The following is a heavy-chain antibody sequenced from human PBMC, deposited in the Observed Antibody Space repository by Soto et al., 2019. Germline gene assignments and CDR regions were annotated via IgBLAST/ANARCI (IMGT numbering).Heavy chain of an antibody. CDR3: ARDTAFISSGLFNP. V-gene: IGHV3-11*01. D-gene: IGHD3-22*01. J-gene: IGHJ5*02. CDR2: ISDSANTM. CDR1: GFTFSDYY. Sequence: GGSLRLSCAASGFTFSDYYISWIRQAPGKGLEWTSHISDSANTMYYADSVKGRFTISRDNARKSLFLHMNSLRAEDKAVYYCARDTAFISSGLFNPWGQGTLVTVSS.